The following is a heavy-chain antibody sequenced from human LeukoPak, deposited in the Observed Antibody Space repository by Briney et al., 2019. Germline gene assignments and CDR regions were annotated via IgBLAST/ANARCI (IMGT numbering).Heavy chain of an antibody. V-gene: IGHV1-8*01. D-gene: IGHD6-13*01. CDR2: MNPNSGNT. CDR3: ARDGGSSWSPKDY. Sequence: ASVKVSCKASGYTFTSYDINWVRQATGQGLEWMGWMNPNSGNTGYAQRFQGRVTMTRNTSISTAYMELRSLRSDDTAVYYCARDGGSSWSPKDYWGQGTLVTVSS. CDR1: GYTFTSYD. J-gene: IGHJ4*02.